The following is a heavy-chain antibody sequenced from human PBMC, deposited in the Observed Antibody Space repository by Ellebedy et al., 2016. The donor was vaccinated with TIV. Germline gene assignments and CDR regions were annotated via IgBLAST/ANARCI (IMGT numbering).Heavy chain of an antibody. V-gene: IGHV3-74*01. CDR2: IYNDCSST. D-gene: IGHD3-16*01. J-gene: IGHJ4*02. CDR1: GFTFSNYW. Sequence: GESLKISCAASGFTFSNYWMNSVRQAPGKGLVWVSRIYNDCSSTSYADSVEGRFTISRDNPKNTVYLQMNSLRVEDTAVYYCVRDGSYDYGDYWGQGTVVTVSS. CDR3: VRDGSYDYGDY.